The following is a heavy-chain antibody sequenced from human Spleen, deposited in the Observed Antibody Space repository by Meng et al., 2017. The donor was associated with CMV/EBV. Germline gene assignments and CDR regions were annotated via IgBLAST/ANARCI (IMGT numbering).Heavy chain of an antibody. CDR2: IKSDGSST. V-gene: IGHV3-74*01. Sequence: GESLKISCAASGFTFRSYWMHWVRQAPGKGLVWVSRIKSDGSSTSYADSVKGRFTISRDNAKNTLYLQMNSLRAEDTAVYYCATYTTTEGWFDPWGQGTLVTVSS. D-gene: IGHD1-26*01. CDR3: ATYTTTEGWFDP. J-gene: IGHJ5*02. CDR1: GFTFRSYW.